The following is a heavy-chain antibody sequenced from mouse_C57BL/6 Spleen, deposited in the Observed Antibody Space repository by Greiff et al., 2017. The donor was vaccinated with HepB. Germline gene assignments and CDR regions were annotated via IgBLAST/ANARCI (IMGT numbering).Heavy chain of an antibody. CDR1: GYTFTSYW. Sequence: QVQLQQSGAELVKPGASVKVSCKASGYTFTSYWMHWVKQRPGQGLEWIGRIHPSDSDTNYNQKFKGKATLTVDKSSSTAYMQLSSLTSEDSAVYYCAMGYYGSSSFAYWGQGTLVTVSA. D-gene: IGHD1-1*01. V-gene: IGHV1-74*01. CDR2: IHPSDSDT. J-gene: IGHJ3*01. CDR3: AMGYYGSSSFAY.